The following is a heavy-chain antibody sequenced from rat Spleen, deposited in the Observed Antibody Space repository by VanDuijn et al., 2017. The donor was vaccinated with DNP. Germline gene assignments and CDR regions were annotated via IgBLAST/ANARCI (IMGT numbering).Heavy chain of an antibody. CDR2: ISTGGGYT. D-gene: IGHD4-3*01. CDR3: IIWNSGHFDY. J-gene: IGHJ2*01. V-gene: IGHV5-25*01. Sequence: EVQVVESGGGLVQPGRSMKLSCAASGFTFSNSDMAWVRLAPTKGLEWVASISTGGGYTYYRDSVKGRFTISRDNAKSTLYLQMNSLRSEDMATYYCIIWNSGHFDYWGQGVMVTVSS. CDR1: GFTFSNSD.